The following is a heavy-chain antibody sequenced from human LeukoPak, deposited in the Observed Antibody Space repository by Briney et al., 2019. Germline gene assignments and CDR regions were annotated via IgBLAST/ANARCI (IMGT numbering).Heavy chain of an antibody. CDR3: ARRGYDILTGYYRYYFDY. Sequence: GGSLRLSCAASGFTFSDYYMSWIRQAPGKGLEWVSYISSSGSTIYYADSAKGRFTISRDNAKNSLYLQMNSLRAEDTAVYYCARRGYDILTGYYRYYFDYWGQGTLVTVSS. CDR2: ISSSGSTI. J-gene: IGHJ4*02. D-gene: IGHD3-9*01. CDR1: GFTFSDYY. V-gene: IGHV3-11*01.